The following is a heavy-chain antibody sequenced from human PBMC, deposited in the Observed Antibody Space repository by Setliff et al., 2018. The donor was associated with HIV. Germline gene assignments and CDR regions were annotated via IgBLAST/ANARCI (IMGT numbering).Heavy chain of an antibody. CDR2: INYKGGS. Sequence: SDTLSLTCAVHGGSFTTYHWSWTRQPPGKGLEWIAEINYKGGSNFNPSLRSRVTILVDSSKREVSLKLNSVTAADTAVYYCARAGEYGDFDGFDYWGQGTPVTVSS. V-gene: IGHV4-34*01. CDR3: ARAGEYGDFDGFDY. CDR1: GGSFTTYH. D-gene: IGHD4-17*01. J-gene: IGHJ4*02.